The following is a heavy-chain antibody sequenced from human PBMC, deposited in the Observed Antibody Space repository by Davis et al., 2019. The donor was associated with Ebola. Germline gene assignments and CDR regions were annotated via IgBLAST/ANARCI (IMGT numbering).Heavy chain of an antibody. J-gene: IGHJ4*02. CDR2: ISSNGGST. V-gene: IGHV3-64*01. CDR1: GFTFSIYA. D-gene: IGHD4-23*01. Sequence: PGGSLRLSCAASGFTFSIYAMHWVRQAPGKGLEYVSAISSNGGSTYYANSVKGRFTISRDNSKSRVYLQMDSLTTEDTAVYYCARGNDQRVNFWGQGTLVTVSS. CDR3: ARGNDQRVNF.